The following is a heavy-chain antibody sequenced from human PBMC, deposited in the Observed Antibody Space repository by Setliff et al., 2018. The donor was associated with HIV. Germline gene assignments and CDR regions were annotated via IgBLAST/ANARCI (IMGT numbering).Heavy chain of an antibody. CDR2: ISAYNGNT. Sequence: ASVKVSCKASGYTFSSYDINWVRQAPGQGLEWMGWISAYNGNTLYAQKFQGRVTMTRNTSISTAYMELSSLTSDDTAVYFCARGSMSMVMFILVSAFDIWGQGTLVTVSS. CDR1: GYTFSSYD. D-gene: IGHD2-21*01. V-gene: IGHV1-8*02. J-gene: IGHJ3*02. CDR3: ARGSMSMVMFILVSAFDI.